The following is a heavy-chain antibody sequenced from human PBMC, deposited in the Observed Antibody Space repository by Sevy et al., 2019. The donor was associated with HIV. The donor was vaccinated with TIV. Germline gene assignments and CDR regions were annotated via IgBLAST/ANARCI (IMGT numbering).Heavy chain of an antibody. CDR2: ISSGSSYI. D-gene: IGHD3-10*01. CDR3: ARDRDYYGSGTYDY. Sequence: GWSLRLSCAASQFTFRDYTMNWVRQTPGKGLEWISYISSGSSYIRYADSVKGRFTISRDNAENSLYLQMNRLRAEDTGVYFCARDRDYYGSGTYDYWGQGTLVTVS. V-gene: IGHV3-21*06. J-gene: IGHJ4*02. CDR1: QFTFRDYT.